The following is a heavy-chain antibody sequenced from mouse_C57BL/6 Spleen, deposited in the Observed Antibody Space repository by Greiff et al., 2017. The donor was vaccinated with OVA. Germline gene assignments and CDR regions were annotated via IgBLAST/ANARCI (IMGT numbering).Heavy chain of an antibody. V-gene: IGHV1-66*01. CDR2: IYPGSGNT. CDR1: GYSFTSYY. D-gene: IGHD1-2*01. J-gene: IGHJ3*01. CDR3: ARSLLRAWFAD. Sequence: QVQLQQSGPELVKPGASVKISCKASGYSFTSYYIHWVKQRPGQGLEWIGWIYPGSGNTKYNEKFKGKATLTADTSSSTAYMQLSSLTSEDSAVYYCARSLLRAWFADWGQGTLVTVSA.